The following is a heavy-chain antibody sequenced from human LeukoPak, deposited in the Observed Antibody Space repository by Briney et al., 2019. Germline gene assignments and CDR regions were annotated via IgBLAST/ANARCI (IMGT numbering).Heavy chain of an antibody. D-gene: IGHD3-10*01. CDR2: INHSGST. J-gene: IGHJ4*02. V-gene: IGHV4-34*01. Sequence: SETLSLTCAVYGGSFSGYYWSWIRQPPGKGLEWIGEINHSGSTNYNPSLKSRVTISVDTSKNQFSLKLSSVTAADTAVYYCARLALWFGEFARRAYYFDYWGQGTLVTVSS. CDR3: ARLALWFGEFARRAYYFDY. CDR1: GGSFSGYY.